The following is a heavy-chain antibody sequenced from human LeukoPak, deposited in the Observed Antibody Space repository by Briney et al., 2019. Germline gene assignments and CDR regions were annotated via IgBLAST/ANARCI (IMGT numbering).Heavy chain of an antibody. CDR2: ISAYSGGT. J-gene: IGHJ5*02. V-gene: IGHV1-18*01. D-gene: IGHD2-21*02. Sequence: ASVKVSCKASGYTFNTYGITWVRQGPGQGLEWMGWISAYSGGTNYAQKFQGRVTITADKSTSTVYMDLSSLRSEDTAVYYCARTDCGGDCYSSRGWFDPWGQGTLVTVSS. CDR1: GYTFNTYG. CDR3: ARTDCGGDCYSSRGWFDP.